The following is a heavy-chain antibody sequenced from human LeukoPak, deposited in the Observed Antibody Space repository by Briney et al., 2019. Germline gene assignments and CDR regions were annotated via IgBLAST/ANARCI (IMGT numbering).Heavy chain of an antibody. CDR1: GYTFTSYY. D-gene: IGHD6-6*01. Sequence: ASVKVSCKASGYTFTSYYMHWVRQAPGQGLEWMGIINPSGGSTSYAQKFQGRVTMTRDTSTSTVYMELSSLRSDDTAVYYCARDLSIAARGALVDPWGREPWSPSPQ. CDR2: INPSGGST. CDR3: ARDLSIAARGALVDP. V-gene: IGHV1-46*01. J-gene: IGHJ5*02.